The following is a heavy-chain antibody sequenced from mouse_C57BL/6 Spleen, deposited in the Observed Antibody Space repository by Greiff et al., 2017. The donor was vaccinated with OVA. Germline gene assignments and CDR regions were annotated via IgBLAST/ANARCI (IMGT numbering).Heavy chain of an antibody. V-gene: IGHV3-6*01. CDR3: ARGNWDHYFDY. CDR1: GYSITSGYY. J-gene: IGHJ2*01. CDR2: ISYDGSN. Sequence: VQLQQSGPGLVKPSQSLSLTCSVTGYSITSGYYWNWIRQFPGNKLEWMGYISYDGSNNYNPSLKNRISITRDTSKNQFFLKLNSVTTEDTATYYCARGNWDHYFDYWGQGTTLTVSS. D-gene: IGHD4-1*01.